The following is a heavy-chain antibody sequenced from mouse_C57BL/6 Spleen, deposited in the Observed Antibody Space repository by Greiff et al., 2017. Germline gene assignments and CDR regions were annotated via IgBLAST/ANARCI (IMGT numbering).Heavy chain of an antibody. J-gene: IGHJ3*01. V-gene: IGHV3-1*01. CDR2: ISYSGST. CDR3: AGGGNWPWFAY. CDR1: GYSITSGYD. Sequence: EVKLQQSGPGMVKPSQSLSLTCTVTGYSITSGYDWHWIRHFPGNKLEWMGYISYSGSTNYNPSLKSRISITHDTSKNHFFLKLNSVTTEDTATYYCAGGGNWPWFAYWGQGTLVTVSA. D-gene: IGHD4-1*02.